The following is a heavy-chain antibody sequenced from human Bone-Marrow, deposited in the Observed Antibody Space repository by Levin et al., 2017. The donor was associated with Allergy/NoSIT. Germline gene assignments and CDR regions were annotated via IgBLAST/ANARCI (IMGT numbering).Heavy chain of an antibody. Sequence: ASVKVSCKASGGTFSTYAFSWVRQAPGQGLEWMGGIVPIFGSAHYAQTFQGRVTITADESTSTAYLELSSLRSDDTAVYYCARSQGGVAISGVVILPFYYFYMDVWAKGTTVTVSS. V-gene: IGHV1-69*13. CDR3: ARSQGGVAISGVVILPFYYFYMDV. D-gene: IGHD3-3*01. J-gene: IGHJ6*03. CDR2: IVPIFGSA. CDR1: GGTFSTYA.